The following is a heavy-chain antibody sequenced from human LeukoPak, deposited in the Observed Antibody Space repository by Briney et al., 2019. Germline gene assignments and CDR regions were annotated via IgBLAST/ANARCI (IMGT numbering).Heavy chain of an antibody. J-gene: IGHJ4*02. Sequence: GGSLRLSCAASGFTFSTYWMSWVRQAPGKGLEWVANIKQDGSDEYYVDSVKGRFTISRDNAKNSLFLQMNSLRAEDTAVYYCARVRCSSNSCFPDYWGQGTLVTVSS. CDR1: GFTFSTYW. V-gene: IGHV3-7*01. CDR3: ARVRCSSNSCFPDY. D-gene: IGHD2-2*01. CDR2: IKQDGSDE.